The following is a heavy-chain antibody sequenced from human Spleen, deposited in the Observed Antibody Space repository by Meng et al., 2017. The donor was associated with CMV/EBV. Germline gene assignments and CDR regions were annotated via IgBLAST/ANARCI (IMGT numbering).Heavy chain of an antibody. CDR1: GYTFTGYY. J-gene: IGHJ5*02. V-gene: IGHV1-2*02. CDR2: INPNSGGT. D-gene: IGHD6-13*01. Sequence: ASVKVSCKASGYTFTGYYMHWVRQAPGQGLEWMGWINPNSGGTNYAQKFQGRVTMTTDTSTSTAYMELRSLRSDDTAVYYCARGEEHGSSWTNWFDPWGQGTLVTVSS. CDR3: ARGEEHGSSWTNWFDP.